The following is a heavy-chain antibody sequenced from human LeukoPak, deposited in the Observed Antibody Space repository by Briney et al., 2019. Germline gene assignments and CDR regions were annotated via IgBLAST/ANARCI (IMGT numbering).Heavy chain of an antibody. CDR1: GGSIGYYY. J-gene: IGHJ6*02. Sequence: SETLSLTCTVSGGSIGYYYWSWIRQPPGKGLEWIGYINYSGTTHYNPSLKSRVTISVDMSKNQFSLKLSSVTAADTAVYYCARETATFGVVIIHYGLDVWGQGTTVTVSS. CDR2: INYSGTT. CDR3: ARETATFGVVIIHYGLDV. V-gene: IGHV4-59*01. D-gene: IGHD3-3*01.